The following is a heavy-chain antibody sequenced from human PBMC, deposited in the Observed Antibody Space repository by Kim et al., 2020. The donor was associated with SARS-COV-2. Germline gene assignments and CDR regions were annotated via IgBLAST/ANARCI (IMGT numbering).Heavy chain of an antibody. CDR3: ARVSPLYYYGMDV. Sequence: YNTPLTSRVTISRDTSKNQFSLKLSSVTAADTAVYYCARVSPLYYYGMDVWGQGTTVTVSS. V-gene: IGHV4-31*02. J-gene: IGHJ6*02.